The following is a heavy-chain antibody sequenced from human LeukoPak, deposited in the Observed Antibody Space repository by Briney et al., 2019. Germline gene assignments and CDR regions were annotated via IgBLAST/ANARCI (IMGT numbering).Heavy chain of an antibody. V-gene: IGHV1-8*03. Sequence: HRASVTVSCKASGYTFTSYDINWVRQAPGQGLEWMGWMNPNSGNTGYAQKFQGRVTITRNTSISTAYMELSSLRSEDTAVYYCASGRTDIVVVPATLRNYYFDYWGQGTLVTVSS. CDR2: MNPNSGNT. D-gene: IGHD2-2*01. CDR1: GYTFTSYD. J-gene: IGHJ4*02. CDR3: ASGRTDIVVVPATLRNYYFDY.